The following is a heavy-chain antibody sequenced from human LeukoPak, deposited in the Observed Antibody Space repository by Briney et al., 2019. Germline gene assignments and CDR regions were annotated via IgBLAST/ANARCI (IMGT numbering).Heavy chain of an antibody. D-gene: IGHD3-22*01. Sequence: GESLKISCKGSGYSFTSYWIGWVRQMPGKGLEWMGIIYPGDSDTRYSPSFRGQVTISADKSVSTAYLQWSSLKASDTAMYYCARHPYYDSSGYYLYPLAPNWFDPWGQGTLVTVSS. J-gene: IGHJ5*02. CDR3: ARHPYYDSSGYYLYPLAPNWFDP. CDR1: GYSFTSYW. V-gene: IGHV5-51*01. CDR2: IYPGDSDT.